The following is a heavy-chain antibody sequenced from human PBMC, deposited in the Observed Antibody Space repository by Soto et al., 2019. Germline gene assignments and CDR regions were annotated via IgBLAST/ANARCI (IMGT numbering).Heavy chain of an antibody. CDR3: ARRASSGGPAY. CDR1: AVTFINYG. CDR2: ISYDGSNQ. Sequence: GGSLRLPCTASAVTFINYGMHWVRQAPGKGLEWVAVISYDGSNQFSADSVKGRFTISRDNSKNTLYLQMNSLRAEDTAVYYCARRASSGGPAYWGQGTLVTVSS. D-gene: IGHD6-19*01. J-gene: IGHJ4*02. V-gene: IGHV3-30*03.